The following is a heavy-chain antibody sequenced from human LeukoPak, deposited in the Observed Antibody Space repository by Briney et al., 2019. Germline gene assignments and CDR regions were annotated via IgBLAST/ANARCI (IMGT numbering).Heavy chain of an antibody. V-gene: IGHV3-13*01. D-gene: IGHD2-8*01. CDR3: ARQNRNGFDY. J-gene: IGHJ4*02. CDR1: GFTFSTYD. Sequence: GGSLRLSCAASGFTFSTYDLHWVRQTTGKGLEWVSATGTAGDTWYSGSVKGRFTISRENAKSPMYLQMNSLRAGDTAVYYCARQNRNGFDYWGQGTLVTVSS. CDR2: TGTAGDT.